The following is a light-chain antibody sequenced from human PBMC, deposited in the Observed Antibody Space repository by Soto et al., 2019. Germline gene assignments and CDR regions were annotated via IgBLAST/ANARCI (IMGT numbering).Light chain of an antibody. Sequence: IVLTQSPGTLSLSPGERATLSCTASQSVSSSYLAWYQQKPGQAPRLLIYGAFSRATGIPDRFSGSGSGTDFTLTISRLQPEDFAVYYCQQYGSSRTFGQGTKVDI. V-gene: IGKV3-20*01. CDR1: QSVSSSY. CDR2: GAF. CDR3: QQYGSSRT. J-gene: IGKJ1*01.